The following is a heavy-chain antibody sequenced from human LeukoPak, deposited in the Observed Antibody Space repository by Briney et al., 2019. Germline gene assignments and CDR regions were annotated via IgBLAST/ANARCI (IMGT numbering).Heavy chain of an antibody. D-gene: IGHD6-13*01. CDR2: IYHSGST. Sequence: TPSETLSLTCAVSGGSISSGGYSWSWIRQPPGKGLEWIGYIYHSGSTYYNPSLKSRVTISVDRSKNQFSLKLSSVTAADTAVYYCARAEEAAAGAIDYWGQGTLVTVSS. J-gene: IGHJ4*02. V-gene: IGHV4-30-2*01. CDR1: GGSISSGGYS. CDR3: ARAEEAAAGAIDY.